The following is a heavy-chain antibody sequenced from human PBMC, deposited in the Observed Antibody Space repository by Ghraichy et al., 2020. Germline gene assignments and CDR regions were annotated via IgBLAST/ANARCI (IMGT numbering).Heavy chain of an antibody. J-gene: IGHJ5*02. CDR1: GGSISSSSYY. D-gene: IGHD3-9*01. CDR3: ARLGGRYFDWSNNWFDP. V-gene: IGHV4-39*07. Sequence: SETLSLTCTVSGGSISSSSYYWGWIRQPPGKGLEWIGSIYYSGSTYYNPSLKSRVTISVDTSKNQFSLKLSSVTAADTAVYYCARLGGRYFDWSNNWFDPWGQGTLVTVSS. CDR2: IYYSGST.